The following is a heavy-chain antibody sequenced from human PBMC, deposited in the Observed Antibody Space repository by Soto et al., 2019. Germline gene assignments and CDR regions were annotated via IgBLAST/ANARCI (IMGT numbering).Heavy chain of an antibody. J-gene: IGHJ6*02. CDR1: GYTFTSYA. CDR3: ARDPTAGYCSGGSCYEFGMDV. D-gene: IGHD2-15*01. V-gene: IGHV1-3*01. Sequence: GASVKVSCKASGYTFTSYAMHWVRQAPGQRLEWMGWINAGNGNTKYSQKFQGRVTITRDTSASTAYMELSSLRSEDTAVYYCARDPTAGYCSGGSCYEFGMDVSGQATTVTVSS. CDR2: INAGNGNT.